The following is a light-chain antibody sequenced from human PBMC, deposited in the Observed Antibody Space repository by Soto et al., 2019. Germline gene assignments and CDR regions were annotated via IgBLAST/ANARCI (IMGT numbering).Light chain of an antibody. J-gene: IGKJ1*01. V-gene: IGKV1-5*03. Sequence: DIQMTQSPSTLSASVGDRVTITCRASQSISSWLAWYQQKPGKAPKLLIYKESSWDSGVPSRFCGRVSGTGFSLNIRSVQADDCAILDCQGETRYAWKIGQGTKGEIK. CDR1: QSISSW. CDR3: QGETRYAWK. CDR2: KES.